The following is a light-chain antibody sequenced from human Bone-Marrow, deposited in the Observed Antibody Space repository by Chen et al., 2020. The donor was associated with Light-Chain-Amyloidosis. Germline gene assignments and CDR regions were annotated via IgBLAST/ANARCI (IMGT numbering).Light chain of an antibody. V-gene: IGKV2-30*02. CDR1: QGLVHSDGNTY. CDR2: KVF. Sequence: DVVMTQSPLSLSVSLGQPASISCRSSQGLVHSDGNTYLNWFHQRPGQSPRRLIYKVFNRDSGVPDRFSGSGSGTDFTRKISRVDAEDVGIYYCMQGTHWPPVTFGQGTKLEIK. CDR3: MQGTHWPPVT. J-gene: IGKJ2*01.